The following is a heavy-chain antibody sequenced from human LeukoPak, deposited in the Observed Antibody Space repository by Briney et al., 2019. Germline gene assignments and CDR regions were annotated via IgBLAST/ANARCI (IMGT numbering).Heavy chain of an antibody. D-gene: IGHD2-15*01. CDR3: ARLSPPIASFCSGGTCYSGGFDP. V-gene: IGHV1-18*01. CDR1: GYTFINYG. CDR2: TTTYNGNT. Sequence: ASVKVSCKASGYTFINYGITWVRQAPGQGLEWMGWTTTYNGNTYYAQNFQGRVTVTADTSTSTAYMEVRSLRSDDTAVYYCARLSPPIASFCSGGTCYSGGFDPWGQGTLVTVSS. J-gene: IGHJ5*02.